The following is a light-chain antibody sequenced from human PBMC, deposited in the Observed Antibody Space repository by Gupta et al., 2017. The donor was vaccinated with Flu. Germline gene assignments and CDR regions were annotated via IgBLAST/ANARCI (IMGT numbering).Light chain of an antibody. V-gene: IGKV3-15*01. J-gene: IGKJ5*01. CDR2: GAS. CDR1: QSVSTY. CDR3: QQYNNWPLT. Sequence: PATLSVSPGERATLSCRASQSVSTYLAWYQQKPGQAPRLLIYGASTRATGIPARFSGSGSGTEFTLTISSLQSEDFAVYYCQQYNNWPLTFGQGTRLEIK.